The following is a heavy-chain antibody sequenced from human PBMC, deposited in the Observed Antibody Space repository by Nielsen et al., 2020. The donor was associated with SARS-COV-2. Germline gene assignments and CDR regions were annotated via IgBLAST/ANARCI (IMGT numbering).Heavy chain of an antibody. J-gene: IGHJ6*02. D-gene: IGHD6-19*01. CDR3: ARGGSSGWYLDYYYGMDV. Sequence: GESLKISCAASGFTFGSNWMHWVRQVPEKGLVWVSRISTDGTETDYADSVKGRFTISRENAKNSLYLQMNSLRAGDTAVYYCARGGSSGWYLDYYYGMDVWGQGTTVTVSS. CDR2: ISTDGTET. V-gene: IGHV3-74*01. CDR1: GFTFGSNW.